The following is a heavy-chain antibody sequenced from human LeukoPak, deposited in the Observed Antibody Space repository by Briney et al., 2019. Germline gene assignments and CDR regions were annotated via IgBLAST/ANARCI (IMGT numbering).Heavy chain of an antibody. CDR1: EFTFSSYN. J-gene: IGHJ3*02. D-gene: IGHD5-24*01. CDR3: ARDNGDGYRGAFDI. Sequence: GGSLRLSCAASEFTFSSYNMNWVRQAPGKGLEWVSYISSSSSTIYYADSVKGRFTISRDKAKNSLYLQMNSLRAEDTAVYYCARDNGDGYRGAFDIWGQGTMVTVSS. CDR2: ISSSSSTI. V-gene: IGHV3-48*01.